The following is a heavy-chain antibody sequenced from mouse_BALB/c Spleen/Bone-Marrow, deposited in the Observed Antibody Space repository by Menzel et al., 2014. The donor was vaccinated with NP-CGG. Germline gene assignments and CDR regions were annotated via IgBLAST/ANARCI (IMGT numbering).Heavy chain of an antibody. CDR3: ARSPSYGYEFAY. CDR1: GYSIXSGCS. J-gene: IGHJ3*01. D-gene: IGHD2-2*01. Sequence: DVQLQESGPDLVKPSQSLSLTCTVTGYSIXSGCSWHWIRQFPGNKLEWMAYIHYSGSTSYNPSLKSRISITRDTSKNQFFLQLNSVTTEDAATYYCARSPSYGYEFAYWGQGTLVTVSA. V-gene: IGHV3-1*02. CDR2: IHYSGST.